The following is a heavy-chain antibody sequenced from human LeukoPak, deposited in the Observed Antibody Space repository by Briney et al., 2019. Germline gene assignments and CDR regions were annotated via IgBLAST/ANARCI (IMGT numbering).Heavy chain of an antibody. V-gene: IGHV4-39*01. CDR2: ISYGGNT. J-gene: IGHJ4*02. D-gene: IGHD6-19*01. Sequence: PSETLSLTCSVSGGSISSGSYYWGWIRQPPGKELEWIATISYGGNTYYNPSLESRVTLSSDTSKNQFSLRLSSVTAADRAVYYCARGLWSYSSGWFDYWGQGTLVTVSS. CDR3: ARGLWSYSSGWFDY. CDR1: GGSISSGSYY.